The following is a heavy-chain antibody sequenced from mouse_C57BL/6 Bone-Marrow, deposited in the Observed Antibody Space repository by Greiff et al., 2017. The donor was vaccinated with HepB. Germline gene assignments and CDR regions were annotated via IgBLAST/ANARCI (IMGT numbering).Heavy chain of an antibody. J-gene: IGHJ2*01. D-gene: IGHD2-3*01. CDR3: VRERRDHYDGYFFFDY. Sequence: EVQLQESGGGLVQPKGSLKLSCAASGFTFNTYAMHWVRQAPGKGLEWVARIRSKSSNYATYYADSVKDRFTISRDDSQSMLYLQMNNLKTEDTAMYYCVRERRDHYDGYFFFDYWGQGTTLTVSS. CDR2: IRSKSSNYAT. V-gene: IGHV10-3*01. CDR1: GFTFNTYA.